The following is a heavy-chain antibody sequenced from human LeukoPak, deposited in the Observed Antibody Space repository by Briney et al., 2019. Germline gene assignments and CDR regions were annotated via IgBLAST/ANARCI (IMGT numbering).Heavy chain of an antibody. Sequence: GGSLRLSCAASGFTFSSYAMSWVRQAPGKGLEWVSAISGSGGSTYYADSVKGQFTISRDNSKNTLYLQMNSLRAEDTAVYYCAKGGRGYSYGDYYFDYWGQGTLVTVSS. CDR2: ISGSGGST. V-gene: IGHV3-23*01. CDR1: GFTFSSYA. D-gene: IGHD5-18*01. J-gene: IGHJ4*02. CDR3: AKGGRGYSYGDYYFDY.